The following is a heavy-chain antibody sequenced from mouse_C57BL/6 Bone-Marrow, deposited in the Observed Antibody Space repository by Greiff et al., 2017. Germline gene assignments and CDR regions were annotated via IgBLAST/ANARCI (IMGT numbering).Heavy chain of an antibody. J-gene: IGHJ4*01. CDR3: ARHEEGLRLRGYAMDY. Sequence: QVQLQQSGAELVKPGASVKLSCKASGYTFTEYTIHWVKQRSGQGLEWIGWFYPGRGSIKYNEKFKDKATLTADKSSSTVYMELSRLTSEDSAVYFCARHEEGLRLRGYAMDYWGQGTSVTVSS. CDR1: GYTFTEYT. D-gene: IGHD3-2*02. V-gene: IGHV1-62-2*01. CDR2: FYPGRGSI.